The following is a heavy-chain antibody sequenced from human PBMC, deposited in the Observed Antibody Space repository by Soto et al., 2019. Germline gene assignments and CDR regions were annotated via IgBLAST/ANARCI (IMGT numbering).Heavy chain of an antibody. D-gene: IGHD2-21*02. V-gene: IGHV4-4*07. CDR3: ARDGMTTGDT. CDR2: VFSSVSA. J-gene: IGHJ4*02. Sequence: SETLSLSCIVSGVSVRRYTWSWVRQPANMGLEWIGRVFSSVSATYNPSLKSRVSISMDTPENRISLKLDSVTAADAGVYFCARDGMTTGDTWGPGTLVTVSS. CDR1: GVSVRRYT.